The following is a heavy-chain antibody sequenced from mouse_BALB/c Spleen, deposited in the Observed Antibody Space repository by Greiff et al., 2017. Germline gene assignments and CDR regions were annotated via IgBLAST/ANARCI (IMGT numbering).Heavy chain of an antibody. CDR3: ARDDYDEYFDV. D-gene: IGHD2-4*01. Sequence: DVLLVESGGDLVKPGGSLKLSCAASGFTFSSYGMPWVRQTPDKGLEWVGTISSGGSYTYYPDSVKGRFTISRDNAKNTLYLQISSLKSEDTAVYCCARDDYDEYFDVWGAGTTVTVSS. V-gene: IGHV5-6*01. J-gene: IGHJ1*01. CDR2: ISSGGSYT. CDR1: GFTFSSYG.